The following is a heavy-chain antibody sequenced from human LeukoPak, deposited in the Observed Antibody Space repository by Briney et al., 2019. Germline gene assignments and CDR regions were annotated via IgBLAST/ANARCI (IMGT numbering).Heavy chain of an antibody. Sequence: PSETLSLTCAVYGGSFSGYYWSWIRQPPGKGLEWIGEINHSGSTNYNPSLKSRVTISVDTSKNQFSLKLSSVTAADTAVYYCARGREYYDSSGSLGHAFDIWGQGTMVTVSS. CDR1: GGSFSGYY. D-gene: IGHD3-22*01. CDR2: INHSGST. V-gene: IGHV4-34*01. J-gene: IGHJ3*02. CDR3: ARGREYYDSSGSLGHAFDI.